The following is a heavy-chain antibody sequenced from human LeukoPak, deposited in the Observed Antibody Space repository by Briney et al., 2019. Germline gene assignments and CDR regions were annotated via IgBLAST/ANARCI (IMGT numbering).Heavy chain of an antibody. Sequence: SQTLSLTCAISGDSVSSNSAAWNWIRQSPSRGLEWLGRTYYRSKWYNDYAVSVKSRITINPDTSKNQFSLQLNSVTPEDTAVYYCVREDIVATIDSNWFDPWGQGTLVTVSS. CDR3: VREDIVATIDSNWFDP. D-gene: IGHD5-12*01. J-gene: IGHJ5*02. CDR1: GDSVSSNSAA. V-gene: IGHV6-1*01. CDR2: TYYRSKWYN.